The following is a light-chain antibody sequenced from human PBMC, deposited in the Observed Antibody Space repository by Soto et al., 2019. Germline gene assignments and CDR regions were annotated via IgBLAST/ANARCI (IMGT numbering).Light chain of an antibody. CDR1: QSVSSN. J-gene: IGKJ1*01. V-gene: IGKV3-15*01. Sequence: EIVMTQSPATLSVSPGERATLSCRASQSVSSNVAWYQQKYGQAPRLLIYGASTRATGIPARFSGSGSGTDFTLTISSLQSEDFAVYYCQQYNKWPTWTFGQGTKVEIK. CDR3: QQYNKWPTWT. CDR2: GAS.